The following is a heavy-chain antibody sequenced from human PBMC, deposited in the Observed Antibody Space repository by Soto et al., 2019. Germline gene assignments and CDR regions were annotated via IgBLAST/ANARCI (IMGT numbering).Heavy chain of an antibody. Sequence: QVQLVQSGAEVKKPGSSVKVSCKASGGTFSSYTISWVRQAPRQGLEWMGRIIPILGIANYAQKFQGRVTITADKSTSTAYMELSSLRSEDTAVYYCARDPGSSSWYGDWYFDLWGRGTLVTVSS. D-gene: IGHD6-13*01. CDR3: ARDPGSSSWYGDWYFDL. V-gene: IGHV1-69*08. CDR1: GGTFSSYT. CDR2: IIPILGIA. J-gene: IGHJ2*01.